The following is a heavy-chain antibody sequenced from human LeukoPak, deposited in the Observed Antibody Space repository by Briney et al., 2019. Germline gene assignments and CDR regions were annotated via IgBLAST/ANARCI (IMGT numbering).Heavy chain of an antibody. Sequence: SETLSLTCTVSGGSISSGDYYWSWIRQPPGKGLEWIGYIYYSGSTYYNPSLKSRVTISVDTSKNQFSLKLSSVTAADTAVYYCAVLDTAMDYLQYYFDYWAREPWSPSPQ. CDR2: IYYSGST. V-gene: IGHV4-30-4*01. J-gene: IGHJ4*02. D-gene: IGHD5-18*01. CDR3: AVLDTAMDYLQYYFDY. CDR1: GGSISSGDYY.